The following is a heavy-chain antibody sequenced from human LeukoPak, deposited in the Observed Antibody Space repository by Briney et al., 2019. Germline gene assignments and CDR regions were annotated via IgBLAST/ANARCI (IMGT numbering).Heavy chain of an antibody. D-gene: IGHD4-17*01. Sequence: GGSLRLSCAASGFTFSSYAMHRVRQAPGKGLEWVAVISYDGSNKYYADSVKGRFTISRDNSKNTLYLQMNGLRAEDTAVYYCMCGMTTVTTDYYGMDVWGQGTTVTVSS. CDR1: GFTFSSYA. V-gene: IGHV3-30-3*01. CDR2: ISYDGSNK. J-gene: IGHJ6*02. CDR3: MCGMTTVTTDYYGMDV.